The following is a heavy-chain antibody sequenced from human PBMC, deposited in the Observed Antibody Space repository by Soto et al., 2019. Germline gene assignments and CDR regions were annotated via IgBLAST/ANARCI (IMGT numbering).Heavy chain of an antibody. V-gene: IGHV3-9*01. Sequence: EVQLVESGGGLVQPGRSLRLSCAASGFTFDEYAMHWVRQAPGKGLEWVSGISWNSDSIGYADSVKGRFSISRDNAKNSLYLQINSLRAEDTALYYCAKDPSYNWKLYYFDYWGQGTLVTVSS. CDR2: ISWNSDSI. D-gene: IGHD1-20*01. CDR1: GFTFDEYA. CDR3: AKDPSYNWKLYYFDY. J-gene: IGHJ4*02.